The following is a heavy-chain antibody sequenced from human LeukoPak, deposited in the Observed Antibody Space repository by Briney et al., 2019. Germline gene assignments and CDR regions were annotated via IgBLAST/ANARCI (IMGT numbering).Heavy chain of an antibody. CDR2: TRYDGSNK. J-gene: IGHJ4*02. D-gene: IGHD3-22*01. V-gene: IGHV3-30*02. CDR1: GFTFSSYG. Sequence: GGSLRLSCAASGFTFSSYGMHWVRQAPGKGLEWVAFTRYDGSNKYYADSVKGRFTISRDNSKNTLYLQMNSLRAEDTAVYYCAKPGGYYDSSGYFDYWGQGTLVTVSS. CDR3: AKPGGYYDSSGYFDY.